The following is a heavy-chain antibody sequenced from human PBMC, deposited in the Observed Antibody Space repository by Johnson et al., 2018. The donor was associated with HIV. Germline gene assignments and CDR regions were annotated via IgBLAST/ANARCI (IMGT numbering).Heavy chain of an antibody. Sequence: MQLVESGGGLVQPGESLRLSCAASGFTFSSYAMSWVRQAPGKGLEWVSGISGSGGSTYYADSVKGRFTISRDNSKNTLYLQMNSLRAGDTALYYCAKPPSMGADAFDIWGQGTMVTVSS. CDR2: ISGSGGST. V-gene: IGHV3-23*04. D-gene: IGHD3-16*01. CDR1: GFTFSSYA. CDR3: AKPPSMGADAFDI. J-gene: IGHJ3*02.